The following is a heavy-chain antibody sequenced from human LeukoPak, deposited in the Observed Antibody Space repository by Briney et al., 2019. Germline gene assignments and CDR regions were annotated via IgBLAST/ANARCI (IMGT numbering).Heavy chain of an antibody. CDR2: IRSKAYGGTT. J-gene: IGHJ4*02. CDR3: TRTRPSYSSSWYASPY. D-gene: IGHD6-13*01. V-gene: IGHV3-49*04. Sequence: GGSLRLSCTASGFTFGDYAMSWVRQAPGKGLEWVGFIRSKAYGGTTEYAASVKGRFTISRDDSKSIAYLQMNSLKTEDTAVYYCTRTRPSYSSSWYASPYWGQGTLVTVSS. CDR1: GFTFGDYA.